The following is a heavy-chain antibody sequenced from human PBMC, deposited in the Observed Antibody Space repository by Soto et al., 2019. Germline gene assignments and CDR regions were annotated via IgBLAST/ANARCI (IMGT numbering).Heavy chain of an antibody. V-gene: IGHV6-1*01. J-gene: IGHJ3*01. CDR3: ARGNALDV. Sequence: QTLSLTCAISGDSVSSDITSWNWIRQSPSRGLEWLGRTYYRSKWFHDYAASVKSRITINPDTSKNQFSLELNSMTPEDTAVYYCARGNALDVWGQGTVVTVSS. D-gene: IGHD3-10*01. CDR2: TYYRSKWFH. CDR1: GDSVSSDITS.